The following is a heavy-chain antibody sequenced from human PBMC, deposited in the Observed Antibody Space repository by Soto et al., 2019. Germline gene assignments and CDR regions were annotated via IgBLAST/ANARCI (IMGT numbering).Heavy chain of an antibody. V-gene: IGHV3-33*01. CDR2: IWYDGSNK. D-gene: IGHD6-19*01. J-gene: IGHJ3*02. Sequence: VQLVESGGGVVQPGRSLRLSCVGSGFTFSSYGIHWVRQAPGKGLEWVAVIWYDGSNKEYADPVKGRFTISRDNSKSTLYLQMNSLRAEDTAVYYCARDRQGGWSNDAFDIWGQGTMVTVSS. CDR3: ARDRQGGWSNDAFDI. CDR1: GFTFSSYG.